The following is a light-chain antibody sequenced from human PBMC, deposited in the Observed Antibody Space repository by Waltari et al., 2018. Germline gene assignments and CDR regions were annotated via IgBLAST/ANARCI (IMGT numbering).Light chain of an antibody. CDR1: QSLVHSDGNTY. CDR2: RVS. J-gene: IGKJ1*01. V-gene: IGKV2-30*02. CDR3: MQGIHWPLT. Sequence: DVVMTQSPLSLPVTLGQPASISCRSSQSLVHSDGNTYLNWFQQRPGQSPRRLIYRVSNRDPGVPDRFSGSGSGTDFTLKISRVEAEDVGVYYCMQGIHWPLTFGQGTRVESK.